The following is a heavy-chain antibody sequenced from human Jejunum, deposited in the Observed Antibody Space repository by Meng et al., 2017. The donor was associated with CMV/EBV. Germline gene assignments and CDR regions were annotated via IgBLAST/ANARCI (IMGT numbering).Heavy chain of an antibody. CDR1: SVSSGNYL. D-gene: IGHD1-1*01. CDR3: AREVVRDNSRDGMDV. Sequence: SVSSGNYLWTWIRQPPGKGLEWIGYVSHSGGTMYNPSLKSRVTISLDTSRNHFSLKLSSVTAADTAVYYCAREVVRDNSRDGMDVWGQGTTVTVSS. V-gene: IGHV4-61*01. CDR2: VSHSGGT. J-gene: IGHJ6*02.